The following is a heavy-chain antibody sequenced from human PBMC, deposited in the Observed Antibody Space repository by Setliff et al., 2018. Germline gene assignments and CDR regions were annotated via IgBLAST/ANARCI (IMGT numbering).Heavy chain of an antibody. J-gene: IGHJ4*02. V-gene: IGHV1-18*01. Sequence: ASVKVSCKSSGFTFTDYGITWVRQVPGQGLEWMGWINNYNFNTQYAQKFQGRVTVTTDTSTTTAYMELRSLRADDTAVYYCARAGSAPAGRKGILEYWGQGSLVTVSS. CDR2: INNYNFNT. CDR1: GFTFTDYG. D-gene: IGHD6-13*01. CDR3: ARAGSAPAGRKGILEY.